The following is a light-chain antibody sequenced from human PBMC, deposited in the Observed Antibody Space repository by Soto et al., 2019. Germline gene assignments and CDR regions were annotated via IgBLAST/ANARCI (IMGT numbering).Light chain of an antibody. CDR2: DAS. CDR3: QQYTDRPRT. Sequence: EIVLTQSPGTLSLSPGERATLSCKASQSVSSSYLAWYQQRSGQAPRLLIFDASIRLPTVPARFSGSVSGTEFTLTISGLQSEDFEVYFCQQYTDRPRTFGQGTKVDIK. V-gene: IGKV3-20*01. CDR1: QSVSSSY. J-gene: IGKJ1*01.